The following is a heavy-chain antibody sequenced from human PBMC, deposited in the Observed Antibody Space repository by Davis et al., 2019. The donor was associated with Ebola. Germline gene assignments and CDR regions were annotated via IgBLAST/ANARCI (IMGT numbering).Heavy chain of an antibody. CDR2: IKQDGSEI. J-gene: IGHJ4*02. Sequence: GESLKISCVASEFSFVEGWMTWVRQAPGQGLEWVATIKQDGSEIYYLDSVKGRFTISRDNSKKSLYLEMNTVRAGDTAVYYCLGGYGAATWDQGILVTVSS. CDR1: EFSFVEGW. D-gene: IGHD6-25*01. V-gene: IGHV3-7*01. CDR3: LGGYGAAT.